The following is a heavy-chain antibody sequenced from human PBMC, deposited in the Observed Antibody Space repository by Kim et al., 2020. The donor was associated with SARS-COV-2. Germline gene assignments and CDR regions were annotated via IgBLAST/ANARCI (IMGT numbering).Heavy chain of an antibody. CDR1: GFTFSDYY. Sequence: GGSLRLSCAASGFTFSDYYMSWIRQAPGKGLEWVSYISSSSSYTNYADSVKGRFTISRDNAKNSLYLQMNSLRAEDTAVYYCAREVVVPAAMSARVYWYFDLWGRGTLVTVSS. J-gene: IGHJ2*01. V-gene: IGHV3-11*05. D-gene: IGHD2-2*01. CDR2: ISSSSSYT. CDR3: AREVVVPAAMSARVYWYFDL.